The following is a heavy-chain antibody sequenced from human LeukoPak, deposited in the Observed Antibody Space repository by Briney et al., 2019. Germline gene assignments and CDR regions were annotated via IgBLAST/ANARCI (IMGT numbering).Heavy chain of an antibody. V-gene: IGHV4-59*08. CDR1: GGSIRSSY. CDR3: ARLKPLSPDDGLDI. D-gene: IGHD3-16*02. J-gene: IGHJ3*02. Sequence: SETLSLTCTVSGGSIRSSYWTWIRQPPGKGLEWIGHIYYSGTTNDNPSLKSRVTMSLDMSKNQFSLKLSSVTAADTAVYYCARLKPLSPDDGLDIWGQGTMVTVSA. CDR2: IYYSGTT.